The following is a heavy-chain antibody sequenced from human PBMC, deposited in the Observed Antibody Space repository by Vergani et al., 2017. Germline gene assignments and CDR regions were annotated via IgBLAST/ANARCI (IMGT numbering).Heavy chain of an antibody. D-gene: IGHD4-17*01. Sequence: EVQLVESGGGLVKPGGSLRLSCAASGFTFSSYSMNWVRQAPGKGLEWVSSISGSSSYIYYADSVKGRFPISRDSAKNSLYLQMDSLRAEDTAVYYCARDYYGDRYFDYWGQGTLVTVSS. CDR1: GFTFSSYS. CDR2: ISGSSSYI. J-gene: IGHJ4*02. V-gene: IGHV3-21*01. CDR3: ARDYYGDRYFDY.